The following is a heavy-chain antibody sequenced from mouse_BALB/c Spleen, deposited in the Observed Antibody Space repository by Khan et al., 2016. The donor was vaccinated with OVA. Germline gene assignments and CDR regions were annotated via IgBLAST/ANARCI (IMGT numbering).Heavy chain of an antibody. CDR1: GYSFTGYF. J-gene: IGHJ2*01. D-gene: IGHD1-1*01. V-gene: IGHV1-20*02. CDR2: INPHIGET. CDR3: ARIYGRDFDY. Sequence: VQLQESGPELVKPGASVKISRKASGYSFTGYFMNWVMQSHGKSLEWIGRINPHIGETLYNQKFKGKATLTVDESSSTAHMELRSLASEDSAVYYCARIYGRDFDYWGQGTTLTVSS.